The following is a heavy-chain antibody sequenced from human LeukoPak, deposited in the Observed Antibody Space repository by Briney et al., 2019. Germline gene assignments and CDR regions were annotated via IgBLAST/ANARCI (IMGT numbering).Heavy chain of an antibody. CDR3: ARDFPAGPRFDP. Sequence: GASVKVSCKASGYTFTSYAMHWVRQAPGQGLEWMGWISAYNGNTNYAQKLQGRVTMTTDTSTSTAYMELRSLRSDDTAVYYCARDFPAGPRFDPWGQGTLVTVSS. J-gene: IGHJ5*02. D-gene: IGHD1-14*01. V-gene: IGHV1-18*01. CDR2: ISAYNGNT. CDR1: GYTFTSYA.